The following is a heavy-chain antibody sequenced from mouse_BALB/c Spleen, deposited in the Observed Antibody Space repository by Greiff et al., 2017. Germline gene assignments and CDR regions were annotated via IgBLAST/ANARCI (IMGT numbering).Heavy chain of an antibody. CDR1: GFNIKDTY. V-gene: IGHV14-3*02. CDR3: ARNYGSSYEDYAMDY. Sequence: VQLKESGAELVKPGASVKLSCTASGFNIKDTYMHWVKQRPEQGLGWIGRIDPANGNTKYDPKFQGKATITADTSSNTAYLQLSSLTSEDTAVYYCARNYGSSYEDYAMDYWGQGTSVTVSS. D-gene: IGHD1-1*01. J-gene: IGHJ4*01. CDR2: IDPANGNT.